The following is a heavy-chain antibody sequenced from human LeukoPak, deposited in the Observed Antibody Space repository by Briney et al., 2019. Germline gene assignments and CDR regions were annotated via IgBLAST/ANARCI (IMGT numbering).Heavy chain of an antibody. V-gene: IGHV4-38-2*02. CDR1: GYSISSGYY. D-gene: IGHD3-22*01. CDR3: ASTPNYYDSSGRFDY. Sequence: SETLSLTCTVSGYSISSGYYWGWIRQPPGKGLEWIGSIYHSGSTYYNPSLKSRVTISVDTSKSQFSLKLSSVTAADTAVYYCASTPNYYDSSGRFDYWGQGTLVTVSS. J-gene: IGHJ4*02. CDR2: IYHSGST.